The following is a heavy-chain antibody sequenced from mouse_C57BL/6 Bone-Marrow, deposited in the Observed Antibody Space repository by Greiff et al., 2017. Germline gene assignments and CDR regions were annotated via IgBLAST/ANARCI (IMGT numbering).Heavy chain of an antibody. J-gene: IGHJ3*01. CDR2: INPNYGTT. CDR1: GYSFTDYN. V-gene: IGHV1-39*01. Sequence: VQLQQPGPELVKPGASVKISCKASGYSFTDYNMNWVKQSNGKSLEWIGVINPNYGTTSYNQKFKGKATLTVDPSSSTAYMQLISLTSEDSAVYDRAYDYDGAWFAYWGQGTLVTVSA. D-gene: IGHD2-4*01. CDR3: AYDYDGAWFAY.